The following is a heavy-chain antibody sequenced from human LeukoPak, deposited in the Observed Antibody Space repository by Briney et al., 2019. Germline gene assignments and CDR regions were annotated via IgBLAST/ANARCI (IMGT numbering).Heavy chain of an antibody. D-gene: IGHD5-24*01. V-gene: IGHV1-2*02. CDR3: ARDRYGDGFAHFDY. CDR1: GDISNTYC. Sequence: ASVKVSCRASGDISNTYCINWVRQAPGQGLEWMGWITPSGGTNYPQKFQGRVAITRDTSITTAYMDLSRLTSDDTAVYYCARDRYGDGFAHFDYWGQGALVTVSS. CDR2: ITPSGGT. J-gene: IGHJ4*02.